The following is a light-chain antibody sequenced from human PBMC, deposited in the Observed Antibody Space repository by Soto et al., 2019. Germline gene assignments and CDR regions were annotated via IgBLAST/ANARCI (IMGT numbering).Light chain of an antibody. CDR1: QSISRH. J-gene: IGKJ5*01. V-gene: IGKV1-39*01. CDR2: VAS. CDR3: QQTYTTPQP. Sequence: DIQMTQSPSTLSASVGDRVTITCRASQSISRHLNWYQQKPGKAPKLLINVASSLQSGVPSRFSGSGSGTDFTLTINNLQPEDVATYYCQQTYTTPQPFGQGTRLEIK.